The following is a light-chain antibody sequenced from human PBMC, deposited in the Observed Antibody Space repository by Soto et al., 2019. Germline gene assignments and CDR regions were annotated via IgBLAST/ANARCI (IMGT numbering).Light chain of an antibody. CDR3: CSYAGTYTLWV. Sequence: QSVLTQPRSVSGSPGQSVTISCTGTNSDVGGYNFVSWYQQYPGKAPKLIIYDVSKRPSGVPDRFSGSKSGNTASLTISGLQAEDEADYHCCSYAGTYTLWVLGGGTKLTVL. CDR2: DVS. J-gene: IGLJ3*02. V-gene: IGLV2-11*01. CDR1: NSDVGGYNF.